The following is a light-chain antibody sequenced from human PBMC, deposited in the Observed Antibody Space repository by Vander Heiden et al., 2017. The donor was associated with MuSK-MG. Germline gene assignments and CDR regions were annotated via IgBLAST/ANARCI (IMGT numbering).Light chain of an antibody. Sequence: YELTQPSSVSGSPGQTARITCSGDVLGRKYARWFQQKPGQAPLLLIYKDSERPSGIPERFSGSSSGTTITLTISGAQVEDEAEYYCYCATDNYLGLFGGGTKLTVL. CDR1: VLGRKY. CDR3: YCATDNYLGL. V-gene: IGLV3-27*01. J-gene: IGLJ2*01. CDR2: KDS.